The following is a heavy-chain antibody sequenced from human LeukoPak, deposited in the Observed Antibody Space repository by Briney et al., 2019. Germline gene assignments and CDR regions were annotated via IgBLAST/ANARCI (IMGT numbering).Heavy chain of an antibody. V-gene: IGHV1-69*13. D-gene: IGHD5-18*01. CDR1: GGTFSSYA. CDR3: ATTYSYGSDAFDI. J-gene: IGHJ3*02. Sequence: SVKVSCKASGGTFSSYAISWVRQAPGQGLEWMGGIIPIFGTANYAQKFQGRVTITADESTSTAYMELSRLRSDDTAVYYCATTYSYGSDAFDIWGQGTMVTVSS. CDR2: IIPIFGTA.